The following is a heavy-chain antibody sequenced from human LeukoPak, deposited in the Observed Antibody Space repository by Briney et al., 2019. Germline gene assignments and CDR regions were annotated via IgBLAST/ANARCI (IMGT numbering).Heavy chain of an antibody. CDR3: AKTYSGSYHFDY. V-gene: IGHV3-30*18. Sequence: GGSLRLSCAASGFTFSSYDMHWVRQAPGKGLEWVAVISYDGSNKYYADSVKGRFTISRDNSKNTLYLQMNSLRAEDTAVYYCAKTYSGSYHFDYWGQGTLVTVSS. J-gene: IGHJ4*02. D-gene: IGHD1-26*01. CDR2: ISYDGSNK. CDR1: GFTFSSYD.